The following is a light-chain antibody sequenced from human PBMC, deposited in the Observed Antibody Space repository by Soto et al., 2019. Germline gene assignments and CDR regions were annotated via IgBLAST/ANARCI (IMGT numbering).Light chain of an antibody. J-gene: IGKJ3*01. CDR3: QQYYSYPFT. CDR2: KAS. CDR1: QTISSW. Sequence: DIQMTQSPSTLSGSVGDRVTITCRASQTISSWLAWYQQKPGKAPKLLIYKASTLKSGVPSRFSGSGSGTDFTLTISCLQSEDFATYYCQQYYSYPFTFGPGTKVDI. V-gene: IGKV1-5*03.